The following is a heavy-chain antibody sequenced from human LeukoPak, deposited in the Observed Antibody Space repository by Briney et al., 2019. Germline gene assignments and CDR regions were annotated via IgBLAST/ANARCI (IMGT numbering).Heavy chain of an antibody. Sequence: GGSLRLSCAASGFNFSSYAMHWVRQAPGKGLEWVAVIWYDGSNKYYADSVKGRFTISRDNSKNTLYLQMNSLRAEDTAVYYCARDRTSSWYGPIDYWGQGTLVTVSS. CDR1: GFNFSSYA. D-gene: IGHD6-13*01. V-gene: IGHV3-33*08. J-gene: IGHJ4*02. CDR3: ARDRTSSWYGPIDY. CDR2: IWYDGSNK.